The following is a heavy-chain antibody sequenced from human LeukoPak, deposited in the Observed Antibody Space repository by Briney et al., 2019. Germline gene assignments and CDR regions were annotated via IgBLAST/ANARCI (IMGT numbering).Heavy chain of an antibody. Sequence: ASVKVSCKASGYTFTGYYMHWVRQAPGQGLEWMGWINPNSGGTNYAQKFQGRVTMTRDTSISTAYMELSRLRSDDTAVYYCASIGAGSCWGNVFDYWGQGTLVTVSS. CDR3: ASIGAGSCWGNVFDY. CDR1: GYTFTGYY. CDR2: INPNSGGT. V-gene: IGHV1-2*02. D-gene: IGHD6-13*01. J-gene: IGHJ4*02.